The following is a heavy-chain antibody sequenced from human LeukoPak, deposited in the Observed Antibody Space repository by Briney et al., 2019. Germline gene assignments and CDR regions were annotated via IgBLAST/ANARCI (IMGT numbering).Heavy chain of an antibody. CDR3: AGLYQWGGHWFDP. CDR2: MNPKSGNT. Sequence: ASVKVSCKASRYTFVSYDINWVRQATGQGLEWMGWMNPKSGNTGDAQKFQGRVTITRNTSISTAYMELSSLRSEDTAVYYCAGLYQWGGHWFDPWGQGILVTVSS. J-gene: IGHJ5*02. D-gene: IGHD6-19*01. CDR1: RYTFVSYD. V-gene: IGHV1-8*03.